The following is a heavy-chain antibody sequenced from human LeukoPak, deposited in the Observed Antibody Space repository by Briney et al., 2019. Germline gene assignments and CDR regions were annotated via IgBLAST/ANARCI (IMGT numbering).Heavy chain of an antibody. CDR2: ISESGSNT. J-gene: IGHJ6*03. CDR3: ARDGYFGSDSVTGAGALGDYYMDV. D-gene: IGHD3-9*01. V-gene: IGHV3-23*01. CDR1: GFTFSIHA. Sequence: GGSLRLSCAASGFTFSIHAMSWVRQAPGKGLEWVSGISESGSNTYYADSVKGRFTISRDNSKNTLYLQMNSLRAEDTALYYCARDGYFGSDSVTGAGALGDYYMDVWGKGTTVTVSS.